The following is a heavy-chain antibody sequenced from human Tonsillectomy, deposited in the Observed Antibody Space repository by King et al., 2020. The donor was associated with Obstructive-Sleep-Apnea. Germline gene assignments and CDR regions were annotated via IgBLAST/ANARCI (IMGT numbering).Heavy chain of an antibody. J-gene: IGHJ4*02. V-gene: IGHV3-30*04. CDR1: GFTFRSYA. Sequence: QLVQSGGGVVQPGRSLRLSCAASGFTFRSYAMHWVRQAPGKGLDCVAVISYDATNKYYADSVKGRFTISRDNSKNTLSLQMNSLRAEDTAVYYCARDSLGYCSGGSCQNFDYWGQGTLVTVSS. CDR3: ARDSLGYCSGGSCQNFDY. D-gene: IGHD2-15*01. CDR2: ISYDATNK.